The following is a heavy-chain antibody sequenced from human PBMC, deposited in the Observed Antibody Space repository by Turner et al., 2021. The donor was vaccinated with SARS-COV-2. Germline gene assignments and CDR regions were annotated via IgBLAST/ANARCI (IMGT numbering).Heavy chain of an antibody. D-gene: IGHD3-22*01. CDR2: IRSSSSYI. CDR3: ARDVPTYYYDSSGYYTDAFDI. V-gene: IGHV3-21*01. Sequence: EVQLVESGGGLVKPGGSLRLSCAASGFTFISYSMNWVRQAPGKGLEWVSSIRSSSSYIYYADSVKGRFTISRDNAKNSLYLQMNSLRAEDTAVYYCARDVPTYYYDSSGYYTDAFDIWGQGTMVTVSS. J-gene: IGHJ3*02. CDR1: GFTFISYS.